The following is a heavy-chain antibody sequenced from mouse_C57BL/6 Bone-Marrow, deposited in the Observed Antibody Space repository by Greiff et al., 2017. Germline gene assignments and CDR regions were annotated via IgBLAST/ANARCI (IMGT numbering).Heavy chain of an antibody. CDR3: PKLGEKLDYAMDY. CDR1: GYTFTDYE. V-gene: IGHV1-15*01. D-gene: IGHD4-1*01. CDR2: IDPETGGT. J-gene: IGHJ4*01. Sequence: VQLQQSGAELVRPGASVTLSCKASGYTFTDYEMHWVKQTPVHGLEWIGAIDPETGGTAYNQKFKGKAILTADKSSSTAYMELRSLTSEDSAVYYCPKLGEKLDYAMDYWGQGTSVTVSS.